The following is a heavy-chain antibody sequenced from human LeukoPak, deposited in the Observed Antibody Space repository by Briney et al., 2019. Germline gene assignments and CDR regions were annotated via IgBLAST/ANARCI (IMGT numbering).Heavy chain of an antibody. V-gene: IGHV3-23*01. CDR1: GFTFSTQA. CDR2: VSGSTDNT. J-gene: IGHJ4*02. CDR3: AKGTDFWSGYCDY. Sequence: RGSLRLSCAASGFTFSTQAMTWVRQAPGRGLEWVSAVSGSTDNTYYADSVKGRFTISRDNSKNTLYLQMNSLRAEDTAVYYCAKGTDFWSGYCDYWGQGTLVTVSS. D-gene: IGHD3-3*01.